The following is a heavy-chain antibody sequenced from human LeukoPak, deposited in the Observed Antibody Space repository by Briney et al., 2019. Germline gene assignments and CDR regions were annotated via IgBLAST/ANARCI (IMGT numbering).Heavy chain of an antibody. V-gene: IGHV4-30-2*01. J-gene: IGHJ5*02. CDR3: ARGRRRQYNWFDP. D-gene: IGHD4-11*01. CDR2: INHSGST. Sequence: SQTLSLTCTVSGGSISSGGYYWSWIRQPPGKGLEWIGEINHSGSTNYNPSLKSRVTISVDTSKNQFSLKLSSVTAADTAVYYCARGRRRQYNWFDPWGQGTLVTVSS. CDR1: GGSISSGGYY.